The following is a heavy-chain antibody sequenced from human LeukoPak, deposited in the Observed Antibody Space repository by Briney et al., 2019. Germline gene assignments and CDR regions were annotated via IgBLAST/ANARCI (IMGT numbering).Heavy chain of an antibody. D-gene: IGHD3-3*01. CDR3: ATVSRSYYDFWSGYLRGSYFDY. CDR1: GYTLTELS. Sequence: GASVKVSCKVSGYTLTELSMHWVRQAPGKGLEWMGGFDPEDGETIYAQKFQGRVTMTEDTSTDTAYMELSSLRSEDTAVYYCATVSRSYYDFWSGYLRGSYFDYWGQGTLVTVSS. CDR2: FDPEDGET. J-gene: IGHJ4*02. V-gene: IGHV1-24*01.